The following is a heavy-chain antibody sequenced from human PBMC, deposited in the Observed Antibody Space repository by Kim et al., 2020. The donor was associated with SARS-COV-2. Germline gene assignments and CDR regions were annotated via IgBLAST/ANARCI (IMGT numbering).Heavy chain of an antibody. Sequence: DSVKGRFTTSRDNNKNTRYLQMNSLRAEDTAVYYCASPPNQWELPLPLDYWGQGTLVTVSS. CDR3: ASPPNQWELPLPLDY. D-gene: IGHD1-26*01. V-gene: IGHV3-30*01. J-gene: IGHJ4*02.